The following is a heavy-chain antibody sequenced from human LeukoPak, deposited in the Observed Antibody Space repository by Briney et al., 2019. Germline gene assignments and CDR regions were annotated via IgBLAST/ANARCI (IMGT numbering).Heavy chain of an antibody. CDR3: ARDAYFYSSDQ. CDR2: INSDGSST. J-gene: IGHJ4*02. D-gene: IGHD2-21*01. Sequence: GGSLRLSCAASGFTFSSYWMHWVRQAPGKGLVWVSRINSDGSSTSYADSVKGRFTVSRDNTKNSLYLQMNSLRVEDTAVYYCARDAYFYSSDQWGRGTLVIVSS. V-gene: IGHV3-74*01. CDR1: GFTFSSYW.